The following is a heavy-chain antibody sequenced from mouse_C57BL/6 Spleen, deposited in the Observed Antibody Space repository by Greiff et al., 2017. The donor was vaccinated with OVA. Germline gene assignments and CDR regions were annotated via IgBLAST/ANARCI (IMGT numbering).Heavy chain of an antibody. Sequence: VKLVESGAELVKPGASVKMSCKASGYTFTSYWITWVKQRPGQGLEWIGDIYPGSGSTNYNEKFKSKATLTVDTSSSTAYMQLSSLTSEDSAVYYCARKEGLRYFDYWGQGTTLTVSS. CDR3: ARKEGLRYFDY. V-gene: IGHV1-55*01. J-gene: IGHJ2*01. CDR1: GYTFTSYW. CDR2: IYPGSGST. D-gene: IGHD2-4*01.